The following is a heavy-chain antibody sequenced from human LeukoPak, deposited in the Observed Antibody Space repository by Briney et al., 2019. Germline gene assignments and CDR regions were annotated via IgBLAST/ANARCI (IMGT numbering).Heavy chain of an antibody. V-gene: IGHV3-74*01. CDR3: ARGFWTGVEY. J-gene: IGHJ4*02. D-gene: IGHD3/OR15-3a*01. Sequence: GGSLRLSCAASGFTFSTYWMHWVRHAPGEGLVWVSRIKSDGSDTSSADSVKGRFTISRDNAKNTLYLQMNSLRAEDTAVYYCARGFWTGVEYWGQGALVTVST. CDR1: GFTFSTYW. CDR2: IKSDGSDT.